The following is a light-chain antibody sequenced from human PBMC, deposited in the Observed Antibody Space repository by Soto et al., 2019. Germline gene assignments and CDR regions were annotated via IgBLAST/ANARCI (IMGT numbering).Light chain of an antibody. CDR2: EVN. Sequence: QAVVTQPPSASGSPGQSVTISCTGSSSDVGGYNYVFWYQQHPGKAPRLMIYEVNKRPSGVPDRFSGSKSGNTASLTVSGLQAEDEADYYCSSYTSSSTYVFGTGTKVTVL. CDR1: SSDVGGYNY. V-gene: IGLV2-8*01. J-gene: IGLJ1*01. CDR3: SSYTSSSTYV.